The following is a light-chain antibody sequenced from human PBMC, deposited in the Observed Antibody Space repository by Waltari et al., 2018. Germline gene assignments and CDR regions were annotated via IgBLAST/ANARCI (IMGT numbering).Light chain of an antibody. CDR3: SSFVGGTTYLL. CDR2: DDI. J-gene: IGLJ2*01. V-gene: IGLV2-23*01. CDR1: GSF. Sequence: QSALPQPASVSGSPGRSITISCIGGGSFVSWSQQHPGKAPKLMIYDDIRRPSGVSNRFSASKSDNTASLTISGLQADDEAVYYCSSFVGGTTYLLIGGGTRLTVL.